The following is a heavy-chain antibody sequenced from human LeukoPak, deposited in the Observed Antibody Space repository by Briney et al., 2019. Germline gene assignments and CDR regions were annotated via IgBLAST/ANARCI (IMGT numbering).Heavy chain of an antibody. J-gene: IGHJ4*02. CDR2: INPSGGIT. V-gene: IGHV1-46*01. CDR3: ASSLTAMALIDY. Sequence: GIINPSGGITSYAQKFQRRVTMTRDTSTSTVYMELSSLRSEDTAVYYCASSLTAMALIDYWGQGTLVTVSS. D-gene: IGHD5-18*01.